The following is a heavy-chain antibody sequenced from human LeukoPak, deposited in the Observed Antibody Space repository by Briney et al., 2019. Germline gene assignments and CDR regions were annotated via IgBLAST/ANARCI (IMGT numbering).Heavy chain of an antibody. CDR3: ARGSSGWYDWFDP. D-gene: IGHD6-19*01. CDR2: INHSGST. V-gene: IGHV4-34*01. CDR1: GGSISGYY. Sequence: SETLSLTCTVSGGSISGYYWSWIRQPPGKGLEWIGEINHSGSTNYNPSLKSRVTISVDTSKNQFSLKLSSVTAADTAVYYCARGSSGWYDWFDPWGQGTLVTVSS. J-gene: IGHJ5*02.